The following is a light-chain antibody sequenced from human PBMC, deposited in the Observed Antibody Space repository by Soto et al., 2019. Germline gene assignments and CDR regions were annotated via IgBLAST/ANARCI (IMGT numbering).Light chain of an antibody. J-gene: IGKJ1*01. Sequence: EIVLTQSPGTLSLSPGERATLSCRASQSLSSGYLAWYQQKPGQAPRLLIFGASNRATGIPDRFGGSGSGTDFTLTISRLEPEDFAVYYCQQYGGSPGTFGQGTRVEI. CDR1: QSLSSGY. CDR2: GAS. V-gene: IGKV3-20*01. CDR3: QQYGGSPGT.